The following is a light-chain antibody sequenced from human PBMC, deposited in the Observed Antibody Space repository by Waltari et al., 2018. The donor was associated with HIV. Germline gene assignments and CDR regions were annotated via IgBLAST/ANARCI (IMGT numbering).Light chain of an antibody. CDR1: QSVSHT. V-gene: IGKV3-15*01. CDR3: QQYNNWLT. CDR2: DAS. Sequence: IVMTQSPATLSVSPGESATLSCRASQSVSHTLAWYQQKPGQAPRLLMYDASTRVTGIPARFSGSGSGTDFTLTISSLQSGDFAIYYCQQYNNWLTFGGGTKVEIK. J-gene: IGKJ4*01.